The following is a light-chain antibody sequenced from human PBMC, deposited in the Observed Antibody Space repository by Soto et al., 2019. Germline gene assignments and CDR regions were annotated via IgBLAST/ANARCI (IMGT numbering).Light chain of an antibody. V-gene: IGKV1-27*01. CDR1: QGISNY. J-gene: IGKJ4*01. Sequence: DIQMTQSPSSLSASVGDRVTITCRTSQGISNYLAWYQQKPGKVPKLLIYAASTLPSGVPSRFSGGGSGTDFSLTISRLQHEDVATYYYQKYNRAPHTFGGGTKVEIK. CDR2: AAS. CDR3: QKYNRAPHT.